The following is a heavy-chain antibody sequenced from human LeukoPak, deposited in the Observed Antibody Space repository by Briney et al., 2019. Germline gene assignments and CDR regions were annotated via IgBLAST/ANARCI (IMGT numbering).Heavy chain of an antibody. CDR1: GFTFSSYS. Sequence: GGSLRLSCAASGFTFSSYSMNWVRQAPGKGLEWVSSISSSSSYIYYADSVNGRFTISRDNAKNSLYLQMNSLRGEDTAVYYCARDTLPTVYTAMVYYFDYCGRATRVTVYS. J-gene: IGHJ4*02. D-gene: IGHD5-18*01. CDR2: ISSSSSYI. CDR3: ARDTLPTVYTAMVYYFDY. V-gene: IGHV3-21*01.